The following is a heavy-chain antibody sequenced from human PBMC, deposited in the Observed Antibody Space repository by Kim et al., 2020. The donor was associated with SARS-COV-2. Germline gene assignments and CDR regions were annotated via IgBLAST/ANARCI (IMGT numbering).Heavy chain of an antibody. CDR2: INHSGST. CDR1: GGSFSGYY. V-gene: IGHV4-34*01. CDR3: ARERITMVRGVKQPGTRAPDY. J-gene: IGHJ4*02. D-gene: IGHD3-10*01. Sequence: SETLSLTCAVYGGSFSGYYWSWIRQPPGKGLEWIGEINHSGSTNYNPSLKSRVTISVDTSKNQFSLKLSSVTAADTAVYYCARERITMVRGVKQPGTRAPDYWGQGTLVTVSS.